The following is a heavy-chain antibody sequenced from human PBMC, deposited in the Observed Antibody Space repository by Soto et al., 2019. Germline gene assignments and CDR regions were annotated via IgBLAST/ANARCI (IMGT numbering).Heavy chain of an antibody. V-gene: IGHV6-1*01. CDR3: ARSEEDSDYYYYGMDV. CDR1: GDTVSSNSVA. Sequence: PSQTLSLTCVGSGDTVSSNSVAWNWVRRSPSRGLEWLGRTYYRSRWYSDYAVSVRSRIDINADTSKNQVSLQLNSVTPEDTAVYYCARSEEDSDYYYYGMDVWGQGTTVTVSS. CDR2: TYYRSRWYS. J-gene: IGHJ6*02. D-gene: IGHD2-15*01.